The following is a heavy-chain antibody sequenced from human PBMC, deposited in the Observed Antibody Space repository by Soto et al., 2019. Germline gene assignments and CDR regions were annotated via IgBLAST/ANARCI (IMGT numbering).Heavy chain of an antibody. CDR1: GFTFSSYG. V-gene: IGHV3-33*01. J-gene: IGHJ4*02. Sequence: GGSLRLSCAASGFTFSSYGMHWVRQAPGKGLEWVAVIWYDGSNKYYADSVKGRFTISRDNSKNTLYLQMNSLRAEDTAVYYCARDMLASSSWYPPHFDYWGQGTLVTVSS. D-gene: IGHD6-13*01. CDR2: IWYDGSNK. CDR3: ARDMLASSSWYPPHFDY.